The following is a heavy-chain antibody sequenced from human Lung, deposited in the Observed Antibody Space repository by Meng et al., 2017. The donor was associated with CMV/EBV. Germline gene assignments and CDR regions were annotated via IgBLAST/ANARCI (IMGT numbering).Heavy chain of an antibody. J-gene: IGHJ6*02. CDR1: GFPFRTNS. D-gene: IGHD4-11*01. CDR2: ISGSNGNI. Sequence: SXAASGFPFRTNSMNWVRQAPGKGLEWVSYISGSNGNIYYADSVKGRFTISRDNTKKSLFLQMNSLRVEDTAVYYCARGPTVYYALDVWGQGTTVTVAS. V-gene: IGHV3-48*04. CDR3: ARGPTVYYALDV.